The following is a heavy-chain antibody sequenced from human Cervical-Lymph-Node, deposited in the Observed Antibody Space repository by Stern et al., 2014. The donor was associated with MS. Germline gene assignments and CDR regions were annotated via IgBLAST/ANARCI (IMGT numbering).Heavy chain of an antibody. V-gene: IGHV1-69*06. Sequence: VQLVQSGAEVKKPGSSVKVSCKAFGGTFSSYTMSWVRQAPGQGLAWMGRSTPIFGTANYAQKFQDRVTITADKFTSTAYMALNSLRSEDTAVYYCAREALLGGNYYALDVWGQGTTVTVSS. CDR2: STPIFGTA. J-gene: IGHJ6*02. CDR1: GGTFSSYT. CDR3: AREALLGGNYYALDV. D-gene: IGHD2-15*01.